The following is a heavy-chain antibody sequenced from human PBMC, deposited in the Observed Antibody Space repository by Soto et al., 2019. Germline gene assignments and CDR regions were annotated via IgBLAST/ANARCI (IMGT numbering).Heavy chain of an antibody. D-gene: IGHD3-22*01. CDR1: GFAFNNYG. J-gene: IGHJ4*02. Sequence: GGSLRLSCTVSGFAFNNYGINWVRQAPGKGLEWVSSISKSDYTYYSDSVKGRFAISRDNAKSSVSLQMNTLRVEDTAVYYCAREDSIIITAVSDFWGQGTLVTVSS. V-gene: IGHV3-21*01. CDR3: AREDSIIITAVSDF. CDR2: ISKSDYT.